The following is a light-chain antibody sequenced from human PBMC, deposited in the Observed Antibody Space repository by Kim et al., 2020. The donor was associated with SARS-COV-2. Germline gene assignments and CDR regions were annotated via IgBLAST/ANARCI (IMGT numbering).Light chain of an antibody. Sequence: SSELTQDPAVSVALGQTVRITCQGDSLTSYFATWYQQKPGQAPVFVIYGENNRPSGIPDRFFGSSSGDTASLTISGAQAEDEADYYCNSRDSSGNYWVFGGGTQLTVL. V-gene: IGLV3-19*01. CDR1: SLTSYF. J-gene: IGLJ3*02. CDR2: GEN. CDR3: NSRDSSGNYWV.